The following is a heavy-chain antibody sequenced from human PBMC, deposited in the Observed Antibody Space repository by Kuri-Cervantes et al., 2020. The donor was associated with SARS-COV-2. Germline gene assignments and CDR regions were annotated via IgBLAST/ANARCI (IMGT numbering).Heavy chain of an antibody. CDR2: ISSNGGST. CDR1: GFTFSSYA. D-gene: IGHD6-13*01. Sequence: ETLSLTCAASGFTFSSYAMHWVRQAPGKGLEYVSAISSNGGSTYYADSVKGRFTVSRDNSKNTLYLQMNRLRAEDTAVYYCARDGLLIAVADSGARDHFDHWGQGTLVTVSS. V-gene: IGHV3-64*04. CDR3: ARDGLLIAVADSGARDHFDH. J-gene: IGHJ4*02.